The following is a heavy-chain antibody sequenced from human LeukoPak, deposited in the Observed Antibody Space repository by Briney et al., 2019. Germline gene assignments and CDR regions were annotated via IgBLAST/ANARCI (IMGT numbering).Heavy chain of an antibody. CDR1: GFTFSIYA. D-gene: IGHD5-24*01. Sequence: GGSLRLSCAASGFTFSIYAMSWVRQAPGKGLEWVSTISGSGGSTYYADSVKGRFTISRDNSKNTLYLQMNSLRAEDTAVYHCARRDDYNYHYYYMDVWGKGTTVTVSS. CDR3: ARRDDYNYHYYYMDV. V-gene: IGHV3-23*01. J-gene: IGHJ6*03. CDR2: ISGSGGST.